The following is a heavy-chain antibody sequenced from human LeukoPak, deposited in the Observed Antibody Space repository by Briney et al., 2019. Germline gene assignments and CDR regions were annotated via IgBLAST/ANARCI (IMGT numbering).Heavy chain of an antibody. Sequence: SETLSLTCTVSGGSINTFYWSWIRQSAGKGLEWIGRIYSSGSTYYNPSLKSRVTISVDTSKNQFSLKLSSVTAADTAVYYCARVVLPPDDYYDSSGYDYWGQGTLVTVSS. D-gene: IGHD3-22*01. J-gene: IGHJ4*02. V-gene: IGHV4-4*07. CDR3: ARVVLPPDDYYDSSGYDY. CDR2: IYSSGST. CDR1: GGSINTFY.